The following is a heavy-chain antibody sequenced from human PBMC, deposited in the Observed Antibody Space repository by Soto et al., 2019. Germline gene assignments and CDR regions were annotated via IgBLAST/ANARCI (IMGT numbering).Heavy chain of an antibody. J-gene: IGHJ4*02. CDR2: ISGSGDTST. CDR3: AKDRKGSSPMYYSDY. V-gene: IGHV3-23*01. CDR1: GFTFSTYA. D-gene: IGHD2-15*01. Sequence: PGGSLRLSCAASGFTFSTYAMTWVRQAPGKGLEWVSTISGSGDTSTYYADSVKGRFTISRDNSKNTLYLQMNSLRAEDTAVYYCAKDRKGSSPMYYSDYWGRGTLVTVSS.